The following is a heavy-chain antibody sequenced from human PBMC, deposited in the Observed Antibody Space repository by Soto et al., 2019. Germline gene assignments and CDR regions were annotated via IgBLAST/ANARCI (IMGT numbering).Heavy chain of an antibody. J-gene: IGHJ4*02. CDR1: GFTFSSYA. Sequence: LRLSCAASGFTFSSYAMSWVRQAPGKGLEWVSAISGSGGGTYYADSVKGRFTISRDNSKNTLYLQMNSLRAEDTAVYYCAKDPTYYYGSGSYQIDYWGQGTLVTVSS. CDR3: AKDPTYYYGSGSYQIDY. V-gene: IGHV3-23*01. D-gene: IGHD3-10*01. CDR2: ISGSGGGT.